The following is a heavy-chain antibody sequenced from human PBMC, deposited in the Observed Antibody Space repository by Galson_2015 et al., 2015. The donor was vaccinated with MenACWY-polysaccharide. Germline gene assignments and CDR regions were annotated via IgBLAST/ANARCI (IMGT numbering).Heavy chain of an antibody. V-gene: IGHV2-5*02. Sequence: LEWLALIYWDDDKRYSPSLKSRLTITKDTSKNQVVLTMTNMDPVDTATYYCAHRQDYDFWSGYSNFDYWGQGTLVTVSS. D-gene: IGHD3-3*01. CDR2: IYWDDDK. J-gene: IGHJ4*02. CDR3: AHRQDYDFWSGYSNFDY.